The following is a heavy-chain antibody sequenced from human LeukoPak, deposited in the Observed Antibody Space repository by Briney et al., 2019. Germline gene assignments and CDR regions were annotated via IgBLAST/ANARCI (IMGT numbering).Heavy chain of an antibody. CDR2: ISYDGSNK. D-gene: IGHD3-22*01. CDR1: GFTFSSYA. Sequence: SGGSLRLSCAASGFTFSSYAMHRVRQAPGKGLEWVAVISYDGSNKYYADSVKGRFTISRDNSKNTLYLQMNSLRAEDTAVYYCAKKKYDSSGYYSFFDYWGQGTLVTVSS. V-gene: IGHV3-30-3*02. CDR3: AKKKYDSSGYYSFFDY. J-gene: IGHJ4*02.